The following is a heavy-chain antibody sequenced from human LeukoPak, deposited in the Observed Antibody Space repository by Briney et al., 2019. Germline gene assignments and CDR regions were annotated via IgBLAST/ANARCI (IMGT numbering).Heavy chain of an antibody. J-gene: IGHJ5*02. Sequence: SETLSLTCTVSGDSISSGGYYWSWIRQHPGKSLEWIGYIYYSGSTYYNPSLKSRVTISVDTSKNQFSLKLSSVTAADTAVYYCARGRPGCSGGSCYPNNWFDPWGQGTLVTVSS. V-gene: IGHV4-31*03. CDR3: ARGRPGCSGGSCYPNNWFDP. D-gene: IGHD2-15*01. CDR1: GDSISSGGYY. CDR2: IYYSGST.